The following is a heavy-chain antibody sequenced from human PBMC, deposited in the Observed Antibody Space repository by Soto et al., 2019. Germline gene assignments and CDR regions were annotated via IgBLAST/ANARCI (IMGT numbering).Heavy chain of an antibody. CDR2: IIPTFGTA. CDR3: ARGIATGQLDP. V-gene: IGHV1-69*13. J-gene: IGHJ5*02. D-gene: IGHD2-15*01. CDR1: GGTFSSYS. Sequence: SVKVSCKASGGTFSSYSISWVRHAPGQGLEWMGVIIPTFGTANYAQKFQGRVTITADESTSTAYMELSSLRSEDTAVYYCARGIATGQLDPCGQGRLITLFS.